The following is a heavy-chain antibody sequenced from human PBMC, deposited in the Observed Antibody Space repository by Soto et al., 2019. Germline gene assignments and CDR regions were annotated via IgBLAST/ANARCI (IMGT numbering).Heavy chain of an antibody. J-gene: IGHJ3*02. D-gene: IGHD3-10*01. V-gene: IGHV4-4*02. Sequence: QVQLQESGPGLVKSSETLSLTCAVSGVSISSSAWWSWVRHPPGKGLELIGEVYHSGGTYYNPSLGSRVTRSVDKPNNQFSRRLTSVTAADTATDYCARDRGPTETCDALDIWSQGTMVTVSS. CDR1: GVSISSSAW. CDR3: ARDRGPTETCDALDI. CDR2: VYHSGGT.